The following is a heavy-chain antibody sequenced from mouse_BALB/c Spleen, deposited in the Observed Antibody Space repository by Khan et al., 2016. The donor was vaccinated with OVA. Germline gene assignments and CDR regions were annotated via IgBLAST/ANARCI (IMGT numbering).Heavy chain of an antibody. CDR1: GYSITSDYA. V-gene: IGHV3-2*02. CDR2: ISSSGST. Sequence: VQLKESGPGLVKPSQSLSLTRTVTGYSITSDYAWNWIRRFPGNKLEWMGYISSSGSTNYNPALKSRISITRDTSKNQFFLQLNSVTTEDTATYYCARDGSRYSYAMDYWGQGTSVTVSS. CDR3: ARDGSRYSYAMDY. D-gene: IGHD2-3*01. J-gene: IGHJ4*01.